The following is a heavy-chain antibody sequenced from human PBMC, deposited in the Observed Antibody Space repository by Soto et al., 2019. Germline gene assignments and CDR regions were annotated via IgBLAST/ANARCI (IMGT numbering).Heavy chain of an antibody. Sequence: SELLCLTYAVSGGSISSGGYSWSWIRQPPGKGLEWIGYIYYSGSTNYNPSLKSRVTISVDTSKNQFSLKLSSVTAEDTAVYYCARGKHRGLQLWYFDLWGRGTLVTVSS. CDR1: GGSISSGGYS. CDR2: IYYSGST. V-gene: IGHV4-61*08. CDR3: ARGKHRGLQLWYFDL. J-gene: IGHJ2*01. D-gene: IGHD5-12*01.